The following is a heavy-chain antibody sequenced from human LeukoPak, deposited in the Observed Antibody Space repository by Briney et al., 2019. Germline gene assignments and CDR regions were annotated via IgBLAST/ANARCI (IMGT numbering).Heavy chain of an antibody. J-gene: IGHJ4*02. CDR2: MYNNGNK. Sequence: GSLRLSCAASGLTVSSKYMSWVRQAPGKGLEWVSVMYNNGNKHYADSVKGRFTISRDNVKNMLYLQMNSLRPEDTAVYYCARARSDFDYWGQGTLVTVSS. CDR3: ARARSDFDY. CDR1: GLTVSSKY. V-gene: IGHV3-53*01.